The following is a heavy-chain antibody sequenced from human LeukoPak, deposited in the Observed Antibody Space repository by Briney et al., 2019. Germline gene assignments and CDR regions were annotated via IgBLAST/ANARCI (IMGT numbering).Heavy chain of an antibody. CDR3: ASDYGDYFDY. D-gene: IGHD4-17*01. V-gene: IGHV4-34*01. J-gene: IGHJ4*02. Sequence: PSETLSLTCAVYGGSFSGYYWSWIRQPPGKGLEWIGEINHSGSTNYNPSLKSRVTISVDTSKNQFSLKLSSVTAADTAVYYCASDYGDYFDYWGQGTLVTVSS. CDR1: GGSFSGYY. CDR2: INHSGST.